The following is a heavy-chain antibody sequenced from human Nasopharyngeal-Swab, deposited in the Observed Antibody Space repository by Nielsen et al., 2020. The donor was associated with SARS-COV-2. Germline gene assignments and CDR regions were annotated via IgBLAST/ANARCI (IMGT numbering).Heavy chain of an antibody. J-gene: IGHJ4*02. CDR1: GFTLSNYA. CDR3: AKDHFYDSGSYDRLYFDF. V-gene: IGHV3-30*18. Sequence: GGSLRLSCAAFGFTLSNYAMHWVRQAPGKGLEWVALFSYDGSKRYFADSMKGRLSISRDNIKNMLYLQMDSLRADDTAVYYCAKDHFYDSGSYDRLYFDFWGQGTLVTVSS. D-gene: IGHD3-10*01. CDR2: FSYDGSKR.